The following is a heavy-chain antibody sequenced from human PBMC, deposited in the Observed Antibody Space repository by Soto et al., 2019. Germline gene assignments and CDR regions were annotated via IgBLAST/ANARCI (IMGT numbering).Heavy chain of an antibody. Sequence: EVQLLESGGGLVQPGGSLRLSCAASGFTFSSYAMSWVRQAPGKGLEWVSAISGSGGSTYYADSVKGRFTISRDNSKNPLYLQMNSLRAEDTAVYYCAKDRGVGILWFGEFRGAIFDYWGQGTLVTVSS. J-gene: IGHJ4*02. CDR1: GFTFSSYA. CDR2: ISGSGGST. D-gene: IGHD3-10*01. CDR3: AKDRGVGILWFGEFRGAIFDY. V-gene: IGHV3-23*01.